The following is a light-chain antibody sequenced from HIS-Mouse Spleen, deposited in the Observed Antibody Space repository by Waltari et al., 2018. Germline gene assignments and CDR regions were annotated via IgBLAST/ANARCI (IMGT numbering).Light chain of an antibody. J-gene: IGLJ2*01. CDR1: AFPKKY. CDR2: EDS. Sequence: SYELTQPPSVSVSPGQTARITCSGDAFPKKYAYWYQQKSGQAPVLVTYEDSKRPSGIPEGFSGSSSGTMATLTISGAQVEDEADYYCYSTDSSGNHRVFGGGTKLTVL. V-gene: IGLV3-10*01. CDR3: YSTDSSGNHRV.